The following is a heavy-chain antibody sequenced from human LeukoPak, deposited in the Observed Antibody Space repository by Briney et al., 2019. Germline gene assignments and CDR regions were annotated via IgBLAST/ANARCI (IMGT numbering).Heavy chain of an antibody. V-gene: IGHV3-21*01. CDR3: ARGHYDFWSGYYAASFDY. J-gene: IGHJ4*02. D-gene: IGHD3-3*01. Sequence: GGSLRLSCAASGFTFSSYSMNWVRQAPGKGLEWVSSISSSSSYIYYADSVKGRFTISRDNAKNSLYLQMNSLRAEDTAVYYCARGHYDFWSGYYAASFDYWGQGTLVTVSS. CDR2: ISSSSSYI. CDR1: GFTFSSYS.